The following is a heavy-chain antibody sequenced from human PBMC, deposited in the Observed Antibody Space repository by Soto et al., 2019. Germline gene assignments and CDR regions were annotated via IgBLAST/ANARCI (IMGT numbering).Heavy chain of an antibody. Sequence: ASVKVSCKASGYTFTAYYLHWVRQAPGQGLEWMGWINPNSGGTNYAQKFQGRVTMTRDTSISTAYMELSRLRSDDTAVYYCARLWGITGTTDFDYWGQGTLVTVSS. V-gene: IGHV1-2*02. D-gene: IGHD1-20*01. CDR2: INPNSGGT. J-gene: IGHJ4*02. CDR1: GYTFTAYY. CDR3: ARLWGITGTTDFDY.